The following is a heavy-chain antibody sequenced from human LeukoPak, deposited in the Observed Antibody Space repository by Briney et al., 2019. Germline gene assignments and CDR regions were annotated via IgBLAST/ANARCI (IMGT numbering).Heavy chain of an antibody. CDR3: ARDRGTYYYDTSSHYDAFDI. V-gene: IGHV3-7*01. CDR2: IKQDGGEK. Sequence: GGSLRLSCADSGVTPSRVLMSWVRQAPGEGLWWVGNIKQDGGEKYCVDSVTGRFTIPRDNAKNSLYLQMNSLRAEDTAVYYCARDRGTYYYDTSSHYDAFDIWGQGTMVTVSS. D-gene: IGHD3-22*01. J-gene: IGHJ3*02. CDR1: GVTPSRVL.